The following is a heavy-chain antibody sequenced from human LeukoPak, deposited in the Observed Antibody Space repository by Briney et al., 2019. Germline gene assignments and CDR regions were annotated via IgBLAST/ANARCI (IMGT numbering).Heavy chain of an antibody. CDR2: FDPEDGET. CDR3: ATAAYSSSSRAYYFDY. V-gene: IGHV1-24*01. J-gene: IGHJ4*02. Sequence: GASVKVSCKVSGYTLTELSMHWVRQAPGKGLEWMGGFDPEDGETIYAQKFQGRVTMTEDTSTDTAYMELSSLRSEDTAVYYCATAAYSSSSRAYYFDYWGQGTLVTVSS. D-gene: IGHD6-6*01. CDR1: GYTLTELS.